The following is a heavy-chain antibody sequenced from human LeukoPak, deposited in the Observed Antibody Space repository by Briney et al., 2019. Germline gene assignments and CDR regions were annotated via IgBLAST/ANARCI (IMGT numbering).Heavy chain of an antibody. Sequence: AASVKVSCKASGYTFTSYGISWVRQPPGQGLEGMGWISAYNGNTNYAQKLQGRVTMTRDTSISTAYMELSRLRSDDTAVYYCARGGASSSWLNWFDPWGQGTLVTVSS. CDR1: GYTFTSYG. J-gene: IGHJ5*02. D-gene: IGHD6-13*01. V-gene: IGHV1-18*01. CDR3: ARGGASSSWLNWFDP. CDR2: ISAYNGNT.